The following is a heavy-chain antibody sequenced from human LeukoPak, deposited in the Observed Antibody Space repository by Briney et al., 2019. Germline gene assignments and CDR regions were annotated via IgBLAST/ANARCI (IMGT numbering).Heavy chain of an antibody. CDR1: GDSMNGYY. J-gene: IGHJ4*02. D-gene: IGHD5-12*01. CDR3: ARGLSWDSGNDWGPEH. CDR2: LFTGGNA. Sequence: PSETLSLTCSVSGDSMNGYYWIWIRQTAGKGLEWIGRLFTGGNAECNPSLKSRVTMSVETSKSQFSLKLTSVTAADTAIYYCARGLSWDSGNDWGPEHWGQGVLVTVSS. V-gene: IGHV4-4*07.